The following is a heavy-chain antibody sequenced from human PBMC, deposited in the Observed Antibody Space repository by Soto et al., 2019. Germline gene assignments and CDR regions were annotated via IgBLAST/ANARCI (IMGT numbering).Heavy chain of an antibody. CDR1: GGSISSYY. CDR2: IYYSGST. D-gene: IGHD2-2*01. V-gene: IGHV4-59*01. J-gene: IGHJ6*03. CDR3: ASVPAAMVPYYYYYMDV. Sequence: PSETLSLTCTVSGGSISSYYWSWIRQPPGKGLEWIGYIYYSGSTNYNPSLKSRVTISVDTSKNQFSLKLSSVTAADTAVFYCASVPAAMVPYYYYYMDVWGKGTTVTVSS.